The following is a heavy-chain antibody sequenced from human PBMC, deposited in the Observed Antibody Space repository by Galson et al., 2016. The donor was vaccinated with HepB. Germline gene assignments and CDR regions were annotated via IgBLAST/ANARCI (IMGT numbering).Heavy chain of an antibody. Sequence: SLRLSCAASGFTFSNYGMHWVRQAPGKGLEWVAVISYDGSKKYYVESVKGRFTISRDNSKSTLYLQMNSLRAEDTAVYYCARSDTAMVADLDSWGQGTQVIVSS. CDR2: ISYDGSKK. CDR3: ARSDTAMVADLDS. D-gene: IGHD5-18*01. CDR1: GFTFSNYG. J-gene: IGHJ4*02. V-gene: IGHV3-30*03.